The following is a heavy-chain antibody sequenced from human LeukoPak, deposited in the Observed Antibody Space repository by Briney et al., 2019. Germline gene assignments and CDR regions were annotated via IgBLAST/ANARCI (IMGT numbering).Heavy chain of an antibody. D-gene: IGHD6-19*01. CDR1: GFTFNDYY. CDR3: AKAGSSGSFDS. CDR2: TSYDGYNK. V-gene: IGHV3-30*18. J-gene: IGHJ4*02. Sequence: TGGSLRLSCVASGFTFNDYYMTWIRQAPGKGLEWVALTSYDGYNKYYGDSVKGRFTISRDNSKNTLYLRMNSLRADDTAVYYCAKAGSSGSFDSWGQGTLVTVSS.